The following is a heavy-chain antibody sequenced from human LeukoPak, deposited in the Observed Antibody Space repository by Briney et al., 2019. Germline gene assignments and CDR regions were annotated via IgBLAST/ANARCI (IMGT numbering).Heavy chain of an antibody. CDR2: IWYDGSNK. Sequence: GRSLRLSCAASGFTFTGFGMRWVRQAPGKGLEWVALIWYDGSNKYYADSVRGRFTISRDNSKNTLSLQMTSLRAEDTAVYFCARDLEDTPHGLDVWGQGTTVTVSS. D-gene: IGHD5-18*01. V-gene: IGHV3-33*01. CDR1: GFTFTGFG. CDR3: ARDLEDTPHGLDV. J-gene: IGHJ6*02.